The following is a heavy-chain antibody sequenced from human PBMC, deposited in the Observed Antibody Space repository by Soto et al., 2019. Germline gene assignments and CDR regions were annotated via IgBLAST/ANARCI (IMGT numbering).Heavy chain of an antibody. D-gene: IGHD2-15*01. CDR1: GYTLNELS. J-gene: IGHJ4*02. V-gene: IGHV1-24*01. CDR2: FDPEDGET. Sequence: ASVKVSCKVSGYTLNELSMHWVRQGPGKGLEWMGGFDPEDGETVYAQKFQGRVTMTEDTSTDTANMELSSVTAADTAVYFCARSDLVAALEGHFDYWGPGALVTVSS. CDR3: ARSDLVAALEGHFDY.